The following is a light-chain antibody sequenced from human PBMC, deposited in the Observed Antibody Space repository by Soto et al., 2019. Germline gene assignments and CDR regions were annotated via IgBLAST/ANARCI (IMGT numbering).Light chain of an antibody. CDR2: SNN. V-gene: IGLV1-44*01. CDR1: SSNIGSNT. CDR3: AAWDDSLNGLV. J-gene: IGLJ3*02. Sequence: QSVLTQPPSASGTPGQRVTVSCSGSSSNIGSNTVNWYQQLPGTAPKLLIYSNNQRPSGVPDRFSGSKSGTSVSLAISGLQSEDEAEYYCAAWDDSLNGLVIGGGTKVSVL.